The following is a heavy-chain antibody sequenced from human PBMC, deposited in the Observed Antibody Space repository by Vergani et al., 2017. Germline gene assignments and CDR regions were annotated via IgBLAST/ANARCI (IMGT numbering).Heavy chain of an antibody. CDR2: INPNSGGT. J-gene: IGHJ5*02. Sequence: QVQLVQSGAEVKKPGASVKVSCKASGYTLTGYYMHWVRQAPGQGLEWMGWINPNSGGTNYAQKFQGRGTMTRDTSISTAYMELSRLRSDETAVYYCARVGTRQVRGVIGWFDPWGQGTLVTVSS. V-gene: IGHV1-2*02. CDR1: GYTLTGYY. CDR3: ARVGTRQVRGVIGWFDP. D-gene: IGHD3-10*01.